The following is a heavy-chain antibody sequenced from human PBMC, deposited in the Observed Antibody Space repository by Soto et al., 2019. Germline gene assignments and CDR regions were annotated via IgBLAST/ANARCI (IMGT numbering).Heavy chain of an antibody. J-gene: IGHJ6*02. CDR3: ASPRRYYYGMDV. CDR1: GFTFSNYW. Sequence: GGSLRLSCAASGFTFSNYWMSWVRQAPGKGLEWVANIKQDESERYYEDSVKGRFTISRDNAKNSLYLQMNSLGADDTAVYYCASPRRYYYGMDVWGQGTTVTVSS. CDR2: IKQDESER. V-gene: IGHV3-7*01.